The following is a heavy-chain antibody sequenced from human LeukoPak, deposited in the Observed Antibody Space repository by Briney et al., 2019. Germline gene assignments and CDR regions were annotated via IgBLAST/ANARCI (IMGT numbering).Heavy chain of an antibody. J-gene: IGHJ4*02. D-gene: IGHD3-22*01. Sequence: GGSLRLSCAASGFTFSSYAMSWVRQAPGKGLEWASAISGSGGSTYYADFVKGRFTISRDNSKNTLYLQMNSLRAEDTAVYYCAKGMKEGLAAMIVVVLFDYWGQGTLVTVSS. CDR2: ISGSGGST. CDR1: GFTFSSYA. V-gene: IGHV3-23*01. CDR3: AKGMKEGLAAMIVVVLFDY.